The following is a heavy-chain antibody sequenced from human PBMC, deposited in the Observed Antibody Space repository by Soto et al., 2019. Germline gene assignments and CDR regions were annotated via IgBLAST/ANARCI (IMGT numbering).Heavy chain of an antibody. J-gene: IGHJ4*02. CDR2: ISYDGSNK. V-gene: IGHV3-30*18. Sequence: PGGSLRLSCAASGFTFSSYGMHWVRQAPGKGLEWVAVISYDGSNKYYADSVKGRFTISRDNSKNTLYLQMNSLRAEDTAVYYCAKVAITMVRGPIPKGYFDYWGQGTLVTVS. D-gene: IGHD3-10*01. CDR1: GFTFSSYG. CDR3: AKVAITMVRGPIPKGYFDY.